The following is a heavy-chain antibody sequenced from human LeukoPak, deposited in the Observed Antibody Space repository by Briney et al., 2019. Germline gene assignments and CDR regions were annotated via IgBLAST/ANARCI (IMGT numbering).Heavy chain of an antibody. V-gene: IGHV1-2*02. D-gene: IGHD1-26*01. CDR1: GYTFTGYY. J-gene: IGHJ4*02. Sequence: ASVKVSCKASGYTFTGYYMRWVRQAPGQGLEWMGWINPNSGGTNYAQKFQGRVTMTRDTSISTAYMELSRLRSDDTAVYYCARDLVGRVGANLDYWGQGTLVTVSS. CDR2: INPNSGGT. CDR3: ARDLVGRVGANLDY.